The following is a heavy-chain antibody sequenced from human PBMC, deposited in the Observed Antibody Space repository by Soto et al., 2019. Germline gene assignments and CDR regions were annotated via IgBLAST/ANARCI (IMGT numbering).Heavy chain of an antibody. Sequence: EVQLAESGGGMVQPGGSLRLSCVASGFTFSSYDMHWVRQAPGKGLEYVSSISSNGGTTYYGNSVKGRFTISRDTSKNTLYLQMGSLRAEDMAVYYCVRRVSGNYDYWGQETLVTVSS. CDR3: VRRVSGNYDY. CDR2: ISSNGGTT. D-gene: IGHD1-7*01. CDR1: GFTFSSYD. J-gene: IGHJ4*02. V-gene: IGHV3-64*01.